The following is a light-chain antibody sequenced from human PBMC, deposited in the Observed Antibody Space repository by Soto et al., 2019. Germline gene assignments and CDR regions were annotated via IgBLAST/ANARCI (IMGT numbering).Light chain of an antibody. V-gene: IGKV1-39*01. CDR3: QQSYSTLSST. CDR2: AAS. J-gene: IGKJ3*01. CDR1: QSISSY. Sequence: DIQMTQSPSSLSASVGDRVTITCRASQSISSYLNWYQQKPGKAPKLLIYAASSLQSGVPSRFSGSGSGTDFTLTISSLQPEDFATYYCQQSYSTLSSTFGPGTKVDIK.